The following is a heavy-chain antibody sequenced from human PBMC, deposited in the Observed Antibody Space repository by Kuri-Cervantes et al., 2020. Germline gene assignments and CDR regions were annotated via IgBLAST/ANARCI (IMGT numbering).Heavy chain of an antibody. D-gene: IGHD3-22*01. CDR3: ARSYDSSGYYFYYYYYMDV. J-gene: IGHJ6*03. V-gene: IGHV3-30*19. CDR2: ISYDGSNK. CDR1: GFTFSSYG. Sequence: GGSLRLSCAASGFTFSSYGMHWVRQAPGKGLEWVAVISYDGSNKYYADSVKGRFTISRDNSKNTLYLQMNSLRSEDTAVYYCARSYDSSGYYFYYYYYMDVWGKGTTVTVSS.